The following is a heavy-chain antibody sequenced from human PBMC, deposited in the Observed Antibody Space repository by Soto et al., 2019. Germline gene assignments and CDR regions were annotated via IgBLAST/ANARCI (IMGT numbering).Heavy chain of an antibody. V-gene: IGHV4-59*08. Sequence: SETLSLTCTVSGGSISSYYWSWIRQPPGRGLEWIGFVYYSGRTNYNPSLRSRVTISVDTSRNQFSLKLSSVTAADTAIYYCARHEGALHAHLASCGQGTLVPGSS. CDR2: VYYSGRT. J-gene: IGHJ4*02. CDR1: GGSISSYY. CDR3: ARHEGALHAHLAS. D-gene: IGHD4-4*01.